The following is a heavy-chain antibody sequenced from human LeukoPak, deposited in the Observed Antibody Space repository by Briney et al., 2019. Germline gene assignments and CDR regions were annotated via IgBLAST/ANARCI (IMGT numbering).Heavy chain of an antibody. CDR1: GFTFSSYS. CDR3: ARVSHDSSGYWY. Sequence: GSLRLSCAASGFTFSSYSMNWVRQAPGKGLEWVSSISSSSSYIYYADSVKGRFTISRDNAKNSLYLQMNSLRAEDTAVYYCARVSHDSSGYWYWGQGTLVTVSS. V-gene: IGHV3-21*01. CDR2: ISSSSSYI. D-gene: IGHD3-22*01. J-gene: IGHJ4*02.